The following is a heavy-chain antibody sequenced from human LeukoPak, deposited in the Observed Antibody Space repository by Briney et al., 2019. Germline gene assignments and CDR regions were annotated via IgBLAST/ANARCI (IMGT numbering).Heavy chain of an antibody. CDR1: GGSFSGYY. CDR2: INHSGST. CDR3: ARGRGYSYGSYYYGMDV. Sequence: SETLSLTCAVYGGSFSGYYWSWIRQPPGKGLEWIGEINHSGSTNYNPSLKSRVTMSVDTSKNQFSLKLSSVTAADTAVYYCARGRGYSYGSYYYGMDVWGQGTTVTVSS. V-gene: IGHV4-34*01. D-gene: IGHD5-18*01. J-gene: IGHJ6*02.